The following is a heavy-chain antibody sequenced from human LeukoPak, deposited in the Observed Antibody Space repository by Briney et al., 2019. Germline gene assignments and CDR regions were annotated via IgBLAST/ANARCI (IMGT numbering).Heavy chain of an antibody. CDR2: INDSGRT. J-gene: IGHJ6*03. V-gene: IGHV4-34*01. Sequence: SETLSLTCAVYGGSFSNYYWSWIRQPPGKGLEWSGEINDSGRTNYNPSLMSRVTVSVDTSKNQFSLRLTSVTATDTAVYYCARRWNYGRNYYIDVWGNGATVSVSS. CDR3: ARRWNYGRNYYIDV. D-gene: IGHD1-7*01. CDR1: GGSFSNYY.